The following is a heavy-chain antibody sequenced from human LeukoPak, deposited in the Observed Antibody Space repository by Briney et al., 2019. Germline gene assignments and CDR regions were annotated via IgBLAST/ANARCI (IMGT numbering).Heavy chain of an antibody. D-gene: IGHD5-18*01. V-gene: IGHV3-53*01. Sequence: GSLRLSCAASGVTVGSTYMSWVRQAPGKGLEWVSVFFSGGSTYYSDSVRGRFTISRDESKNTVFLQMNSLRPEDTALYHCVADSSTYGYYYHHMDVWGKGTTVTVFS. J-gene: IGHJ6*03. CDR2: FFSGGST. CDR3: VADSSTYGYYYHHMDV. CDR1: GVTVGSTY.